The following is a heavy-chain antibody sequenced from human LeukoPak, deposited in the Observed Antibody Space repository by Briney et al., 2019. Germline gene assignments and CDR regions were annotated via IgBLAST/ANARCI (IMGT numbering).Heavy chain of an antibody. CDR3: ARDSGEWYSNYNWFDP. V-gene: IGHV4-59*01. D-gene: IGHD3-16*01. CDR1: GGSISSYY. J-gene: IGHJ5*02. Sequence: SETLSLTCTVSGGSISSYYWSWIRQPPGKGLEWIGYIYYSGSTNYNPSLKSRVTISVDTPKNQFSLKLSSVTAADTAVYYCARDSGEWYSNYNWFDPWGQGTLVTVSS. CDR2: IYYSGST.